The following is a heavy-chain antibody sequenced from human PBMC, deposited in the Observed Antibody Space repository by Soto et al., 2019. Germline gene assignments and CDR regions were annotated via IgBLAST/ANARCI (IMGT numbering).Heavy chain of an antibody. V-gene: IGHV4-59*01. CDR1: GGSSSSYY. J-gene: IGHJ5*02. Sequence: SETLSLTCTVVGGSSSSYYWSWIRQPPGKGLEWIGYIYYSGSTNYNPSLKSRVTISVDTSKNQFSLKLSSVTAADTAVYYCARALRAAKAKYFVSARWFDPWGQGTLVTVSS. CDR3: ARALRAAKAKYFVSARWFDP. CDR2: IYYSGST. D-gene: IGHD3-9*01.